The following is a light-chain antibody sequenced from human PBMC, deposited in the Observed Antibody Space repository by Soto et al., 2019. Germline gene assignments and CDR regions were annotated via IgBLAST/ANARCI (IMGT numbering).Light chain of an antibody. Sequence: EIVMTQSPATLSVSPGERATLSCRASQSVGRNLAWYQQKPGQAPRLLIYGASTRANGIPARFSVSVSGTEFTLTISSLQSEDFAIYSCQQYNHWPPLTFGGGTKVEVK. V-gene: IGKV3-15*01. J-gene: IGKJ4*01. CDR3: QQYNHWPPLT. CDR1: QSVGRN. CDR2: GAS.